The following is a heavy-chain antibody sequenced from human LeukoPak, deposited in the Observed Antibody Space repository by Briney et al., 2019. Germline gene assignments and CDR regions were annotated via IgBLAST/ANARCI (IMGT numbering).Heavy chain of an antibody. CDR3: AKVPPGPWYSYGDYFDY. J-gene: IGHJ4*02. Sequence: GGSLRLSCAASGFTFSSYAMSWVRQAPGKGLEWVSAISGSGGSTYYADSVKGRFTISRDNSKNTLYLQMNSLGAEDTAVYYCAKVPPGPWYSYGDYFDYWGQGTLVTVSS. V-gene: IGHV3-23*01. CDR1: GFTFSSYA. D-gene: IGHD5-18*01. CDR2: ISGSGGST.